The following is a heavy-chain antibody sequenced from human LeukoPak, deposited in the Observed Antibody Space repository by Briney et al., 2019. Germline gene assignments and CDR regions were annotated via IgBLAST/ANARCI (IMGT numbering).Heavy chain of an antibody. V-gene: IGHV3-23*01. CDR3: AKDAFSYNGVYDALDI. J-gene: IGHJ3*02. CDR2: MGGGIDDI. CDR1: RFTFREYA. D-gene: IGHD3-3*01. Sequence: GGSLRLSCAASRFTFREYAMSWVRQVPGKRLEWVSTMGGGIDDIGYADAVKGRFTISRDNSKDTLYLQMNSLKVEDTALYYCAKDAFSYNGVYDALDIWGQGTMVTVSS.